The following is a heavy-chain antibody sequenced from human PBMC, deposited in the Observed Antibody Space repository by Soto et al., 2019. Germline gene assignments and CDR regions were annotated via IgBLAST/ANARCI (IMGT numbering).Heavy chain of an antibody. Sequence: EVQLVESGGGLVQPGGSLRLSCAASGFTFSSYWMSWVRQAPGEGLEWVAKIKEDGSEKYYVDSVKGRFTISRDNPKNSLYLQMNSLRAEDTAVYFCAREGYSSSWYPVDYWGQGTLVTVSS. D-gene: IGHD6-13*01. V-gene: IGHV3-7*01. CDR1: GFTFSSYW. CDR3: AREGYSSSWYPVDY. J-gene: IGHJ4*02. CDR2: IKEDGSEK.